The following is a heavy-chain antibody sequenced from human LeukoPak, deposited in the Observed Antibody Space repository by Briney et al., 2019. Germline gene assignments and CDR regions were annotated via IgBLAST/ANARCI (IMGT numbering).Heavy chain of an antibody. J-gene: IGHJ6*02. CDR2: INDSGAST. D-gene: IGHD3-10*01. V-gene: IGHV3-23*01. CDR3: AKFSGIWHYFPMDV. Sequence: GGSLRLSCGASGFTFSAYAMSWVRQAPGKGLEWVSAINDSGASTYYADSVKGRFTISREHSTNTVYLQMSSLRADDTAVYYCAKFSGIWHYFPMDVWGQGTTVTVSS. CDR1: GFTFSAYA.